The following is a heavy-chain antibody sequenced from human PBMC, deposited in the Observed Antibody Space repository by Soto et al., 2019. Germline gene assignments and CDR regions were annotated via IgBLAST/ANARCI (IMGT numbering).Heavy chain of an antibody. CDR1: GYTFTGYY. Sequence: GASVKVSCKASGYTFTGYYMHWARQAPGQGLEWMGWINPNSGGTNYAQKFQGRVTMTRDTSISTAYMELSRLRSDDTAVYYCATRRGDIVGATTPYDAFDIWGQGTMVTVPS. D-gene: IGHD1-26*01. J-gene: IGHJ3*02. CDR3: ATRRGDIVGATTPYDAFDI. V-gene: IGHV1-2*02. CDR2: INPNSGGT.